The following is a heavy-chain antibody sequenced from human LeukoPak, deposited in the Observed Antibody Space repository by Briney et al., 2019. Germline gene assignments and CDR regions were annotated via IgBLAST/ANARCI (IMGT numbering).Heavy chain of an antibody. CDR3: ARDVYCSGGSCSKTSVDWFDP. V-gene: IGHV4-31*03. J-gene: IGHJ5*02. D-gene: IGHD2-15*01. Sequence: SETLSLTCTVSGGSISSGGYYWSWIRQHPGKGLEWTGYIYYSGSTYYSPSLKSRVTISVGTSKNQFSLKLSSVTAADTAVYYCARDVYCSGGSCSKTSVDWFDPWGQGTLVTVSS. CDR1: GGSISSGGYY. CDR2: IYYSGST.